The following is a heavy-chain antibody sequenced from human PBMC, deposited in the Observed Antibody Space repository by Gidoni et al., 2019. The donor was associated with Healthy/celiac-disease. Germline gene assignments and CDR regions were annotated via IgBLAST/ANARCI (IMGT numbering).Heavy chain of an antibody. Sequence: EVQLVESGGGLVQPGGSLRLSCAASGFTFSSYDMHWVRQATGKGLEWVSAIGTAGDTYYPGSVKGRVTISRENAKNSLYLKMNSLRAGDTAVYYCARARYSNYRYFDLWGRGHPGHCLL. CDR1: GFTFSSYD. V-gene: IGHV3-13*04. D-gene: IGHD4-4*01. J-gene: IGHJ2*01. CDR2: IGTAGDT. CDR3: ARARYSNYRYFDL.